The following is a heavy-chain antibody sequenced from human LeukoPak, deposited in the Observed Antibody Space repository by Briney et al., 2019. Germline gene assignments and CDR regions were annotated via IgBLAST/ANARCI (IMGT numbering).Heavy chain of an antibody. J-gene: IGHJ6*03. V-gene: IGHV4-4*07. CDR2: IYTSGST. CDR3: AGGDDNGYYYYYMDV. D-gene: IGHD3-16*01. Sequence: PSETLSLTCTVSGGSISSYYWSWIRQPAGKGLEWIGRIYTSGSTNYNPSLKSRVTMSVDTSKNQFSLKLSSVTAADTAVYYCAGGDDNGYYYYYMDVWGKGTTVTVSS. CDR1: GGSISSYY.